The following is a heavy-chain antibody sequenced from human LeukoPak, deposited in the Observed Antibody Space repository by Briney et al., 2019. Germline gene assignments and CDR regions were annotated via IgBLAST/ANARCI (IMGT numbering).Heavy chain of an antibody. CDR2: TNHSGST. D-gene: IGHD2-2*02. J-gene: IGHJ5*02. Sequence: SETLSLTCTVSGGSISSYYWSWIRQPAGKGLEWIGETNHSGSTNYNPSLKSRVTISVDTSKNQFSLKLSSVTAADTAVYYCARGSRGLTGCSSTSCYTGWFDPWGQGTLVTVSS. CDR3: ARGSRGLTGCSSTSCYTGWFDP. CDR1: GGSISSYY. V-gene: IGHV4-34*01.